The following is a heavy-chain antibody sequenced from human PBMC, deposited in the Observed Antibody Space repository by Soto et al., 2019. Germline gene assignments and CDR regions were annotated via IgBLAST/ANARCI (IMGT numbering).Heavy chain of an antibody. J-gene: IGHJ6*02. V-gene: IGHV4-39*01. CDR2: IYYSGST. Sequence: PSETLSLTCTVSGGSISSSSYYWGWIRQPPGKGLEWIGSIYYSGSTYYNPSLKSRVTISVDTSKNQFSLKLSSVTAADTAVYYCARHHWNDLMGYYGMDVWGQGTTVTVSS. CDR1: GGSISSSSYY. D-gene: IGHD1-1*01. CDR3: ARHHWNDLMGYYGMDV.